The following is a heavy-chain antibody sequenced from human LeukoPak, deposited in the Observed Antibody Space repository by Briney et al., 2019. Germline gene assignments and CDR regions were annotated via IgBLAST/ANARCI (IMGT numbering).Heavy chain of an antibody. D-gene: IGHD1-26*01. J-gene: IGHJ4*02. CDR1: GFTFSSYA. CDR3: ARAIVVIDY. Sequence: PGGSLRLSCAASGFTFSSYAMSWVRQPPGKGLEWIGEINHSGSTNYNPSLKSRVTISVDTSKNQFSLKLSSVTAADTAVYYCARAIVVIDYWGQGTLVTVSS. V-gene: IGHV4-34*01. CDR2: INHSGST.